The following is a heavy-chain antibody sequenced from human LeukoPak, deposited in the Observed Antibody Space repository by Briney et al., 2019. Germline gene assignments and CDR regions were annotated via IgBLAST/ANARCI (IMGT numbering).Heavy chain of an antibody. J-gene: IGHJ4*02. CDR2: INPNSGGT. CDR1: GYTFTGYY. Sequence: GASVKVSCKASGYTFTGYYIHWVRQAPGQGLEWMGWINPNSGGTNYAQKFQGRVTMTRDTSISTAYMELSRLRSDDTAVYYCARDVGYSYGSHPDYWGQGTLVTVSS. V-gene: IGHV1-2*02. D-gene: IGHD5-18*01. CDR3: ARDVGYSYGSHPDY.